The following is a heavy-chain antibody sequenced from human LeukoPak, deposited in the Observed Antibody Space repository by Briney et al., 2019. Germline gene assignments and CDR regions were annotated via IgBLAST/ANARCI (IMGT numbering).Heavy chain of an antibody. Sequence: ARSLILSCPAAAFTFSSYCMHWVRQPPGKGLEWVSFINSRSNNIYYADSVKGRFTISRDNAKNSLYLQMNSLRDEDTALYYCTRGYSSWYSDSWGQGTLVTVSS. CDR2: INSRSNNI. J-gene: IGHJ4*02. CDR3: TRGYSSWYSDS. V-gene: IGHV3-48*02. D-gene: IGHD6-13*01. CDR1: AFTFSSYC.